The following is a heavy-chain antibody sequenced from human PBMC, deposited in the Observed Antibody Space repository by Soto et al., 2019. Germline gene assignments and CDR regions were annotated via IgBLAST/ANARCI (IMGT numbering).Heavy chain of an antibody. CDR1: GGTFSSYA. V-gene: IGHV1-69*13. D-gene: IGHD2-2*01. CDR3: ARERHQGPPYYYYGMDV. J-gene: IGHJ6*02. CDR2: IIPIFGTA. Sequence: ASVKVSCKASGGTFSSYAISWVRQAPGQGLEWMGGIIPIFGTANYAQKFQGRVTITADESTSTAYMKLSSLRSEDTAVYYCARERHQGPPYYYYGMDVWGQGTTVTVSS.